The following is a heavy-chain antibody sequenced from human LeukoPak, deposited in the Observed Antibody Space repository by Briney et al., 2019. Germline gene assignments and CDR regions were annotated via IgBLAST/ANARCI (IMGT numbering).Heavy chain of an antibody. CDR1: GFTFSSYG. CDR3: ASSMREWELLPLDY. CDR2: IWYDGSNK. V-gene: IGHV3-33*01. Sequence: PGGSLRLSCAASGFTFSSYGMHWVRQAPGKGLEWVAVIWYDGSNKYYADSVKGRFTISRDNSKNTLYLQMNSLRAEDTAVYYCASSMREWELLPLDYWGQGTLVTVSS. D-gene: IGHD1-26*01. J-gene: IGHJ4*02.